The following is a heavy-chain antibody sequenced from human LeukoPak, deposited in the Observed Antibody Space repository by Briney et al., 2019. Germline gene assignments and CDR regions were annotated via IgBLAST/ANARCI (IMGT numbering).Heavy chain of an antibody. D-gene: IGHD2-2*01. J-gene: IGHJ6*03. CDR2: ISGYNGNT. CDR3: ARGNEYCSSTSCYYMDV. Sequence: ASVKVSCKASGYTFTSYDINWVRQAPGQGLEWMGWISGYNGNTNYAQNLQGRVTMTTDTSTSTAYMELRSLRSDDTAVYYCARGNEYCSSTSCYYMDVWGKGTTVTVSS. V-gene: IGHV1-18*01. CDR1: GYTFTSYD.